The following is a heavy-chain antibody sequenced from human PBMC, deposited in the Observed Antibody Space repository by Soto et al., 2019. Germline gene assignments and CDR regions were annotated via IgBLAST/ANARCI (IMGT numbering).Heavy chain of an antibody. CDR1: GGSFSGYY. CDR2: INHSGST. Sequence: SETLSLTCAVYGGSFSGYYWSWIRQPPGKGLEWIGEINHSGSTNYNPSLKSRVTISVDTSKNQFSLKLSSVTAADTAVYYCARGWKYSSSWQGYYYYGMDVWGQGTAVTVSS. V-gene: IGHV4-34*01. J-gene: IGHJ6*02. D-gene: IGHD6-13*01. CDR3: ARGWKYSSSWQGYYYYGMDV.